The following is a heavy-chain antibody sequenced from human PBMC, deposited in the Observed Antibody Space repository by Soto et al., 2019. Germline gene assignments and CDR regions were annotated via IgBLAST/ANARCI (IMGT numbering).Heavy chain of an antibody. D-gene: IGHD4-17*01. V-gene: IGHV3-49*03. CDR3: ARLSYGDSTYFDY. CDR2: IRSKAYGGTT. J-gene: IGHJ4*01. Sequence: GGSLRLSCTASGFTFGDYAMSWFRQAPGKGLEWVGFIRSKAYGGTTEYAASVKGRFTISRDDSKSIAYLQMNSLRAEDTAVYYCARLSYGDSTYFDYWGHGTLVTVSS. CDR1: GFTFGDYA.